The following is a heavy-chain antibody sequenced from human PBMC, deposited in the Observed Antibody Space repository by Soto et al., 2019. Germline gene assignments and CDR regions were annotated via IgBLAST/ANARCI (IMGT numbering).Heavy chain of an antibody. J-gene: IGHJ5*02. D-gene: IGHD6-13*01. CDR3: ARVIAAAVNWFDP. CDR1: GGSISSSNW. Sequence: QVQLQESGPGLVKPSGTLSLTCAVSGGSISSSNWWSWVRQPPGKGLEWIGEIYHSGSTNYNPSRKSRATRSVDKSKNQFSLKLSSVTAAATAVYYCARVIAAAVNWFDPWGQGTLVTVSS. CDR2: IYHSGST. V-gene: IGHV4-4*02.